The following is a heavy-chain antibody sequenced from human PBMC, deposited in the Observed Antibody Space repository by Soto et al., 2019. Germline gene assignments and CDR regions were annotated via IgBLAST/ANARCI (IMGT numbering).Heavy chain of an antibody. CDR2: IKQDGSDK. Sequence: ESGGGLVQPGGSLTLSCAASGFTFSSYWMSWVRQAPGKGLEWVANIKQDGSDKYYVDSVKGRFTMSRDNAENSLYLQMNSLRAEDTAVYYCASAPWHTLGYWGQGTLVTVSS. CDR3: ASAPWHTLGY. V-gene: IGHV3-7*03. CDR1: GFTFSSYW. J-gene: IGHJ4*02. D-gene: IGHD2-2*02.